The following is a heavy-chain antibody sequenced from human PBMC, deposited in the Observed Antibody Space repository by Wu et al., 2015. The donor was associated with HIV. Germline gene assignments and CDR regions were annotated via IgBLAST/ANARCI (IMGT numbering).Heavy chain of an antibody. CDR3: ARGGPSGSGFGGNWFDP. J-gene: IGHJ5*02. D-gene: IGHD3-10*01. CDR1: GGALSNYA. CDR2: IIPMFDTT. Sequence: QVHLVQSGAEVKKPGSSVKVSCKASGGALSNYAINWVRQAPGQGLEWMGGIIPMFDTTNYAQRFQGRVTITTDESTNTVFMELSSLSSEDTAIYYCARGGPSGSGFGGNWFDPWGQGTLVTVSS. V-gene: IGHV1-69*05.